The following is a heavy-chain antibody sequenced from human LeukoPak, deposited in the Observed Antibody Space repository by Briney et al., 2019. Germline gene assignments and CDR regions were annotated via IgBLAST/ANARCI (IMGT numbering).Heavy chain of an antibody. CDR3: ARASASTVTSP. D-gene: IGHD4-17*01. CDR2: ISTYNGNT. J-gene: IGHJ5*02. V-gene: IGHV1-18*01. Sequence: ASVRVSCKASGYTFTSYGISWVRQAPGQGLEWMGWISTYNGNTSYAQKLQGRVTMTTDTSTNIAYMELRSLRSDDTAVYYCARASASTVTSPWGQGTLVTVSS. CDR1: GYTFTSYG.